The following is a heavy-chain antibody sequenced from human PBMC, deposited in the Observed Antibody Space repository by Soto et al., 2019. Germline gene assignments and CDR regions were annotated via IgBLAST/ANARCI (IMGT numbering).Heavy chain of an antibody. Sequence: QVQLQESGPGQVKPSETLSVTCTVSGGSISSGGYFWSWVLQRPGQGLEWIGYINYSGRTSYSPSLKSRVTMSVDTSNQFSLKLTSMTAADTAVYYCARDRDGARALDYWGQGTLVTVSP. J-gene: IGHJ4*02. V-gene: IGHV4-31*03. D-gene: IGHD2-21*02. CDR1: GGSISSGGYF. CDR2: INYSGRT. CDR3: ARDRDGARALDY.